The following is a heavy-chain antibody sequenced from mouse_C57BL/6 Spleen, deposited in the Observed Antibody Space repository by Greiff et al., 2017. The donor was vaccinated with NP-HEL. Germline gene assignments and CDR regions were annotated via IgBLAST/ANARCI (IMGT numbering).Heavy chain of an antibody. CDR3: ARRGLWYYAMDY. Sequence: VQLQQSGPVLVKPGASVKMSCKASGYTFTDYYMNWVKQSHGKSLEWIGVINPYNGGTSYNQKFKGKATLTVDKSSSTAYMELNSLTSEDSAVYYCARRGLWYYAMDYWGQGTSVTVSS. J-gene: IGHJ4*01. CDR1: GYTFTDYY. CDR2: INPYNGGT. V-gene: IGHV1-19*01. D-gene: IGHD1-1*02.